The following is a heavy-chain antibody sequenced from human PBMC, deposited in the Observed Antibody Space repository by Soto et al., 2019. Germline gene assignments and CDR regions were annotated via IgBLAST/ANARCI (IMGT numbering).Heavy chain of an antibody. Sequence: SETLSLTCAVYGGSFSGYYWSWIRQPPGKGLEWIGEINHSGSTNYNPSLKSRVTISVDTSKNQFSLKLSSVTAADTAVYYCARGGTIFGVSIMSYYYYGMDDWGQGTTVTVSS. J-gene: IGHJ6*02. V-gene: IGHV4-34*01. CDR1: GGSFSGYY. D-gene: IGHD3-3*01. CDR3: ARGGTIFGVSIMSYYYYGMDD. CDR2: INHSGST.